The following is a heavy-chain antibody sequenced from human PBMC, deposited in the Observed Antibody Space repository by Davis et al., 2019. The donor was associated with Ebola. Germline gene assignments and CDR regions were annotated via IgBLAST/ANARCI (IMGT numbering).Heavy chain of an antibody. CDR1: GGSFSGYY. Sequence: SETLSLTCAVYGGSFSGYYWSWIRQPPGKGLEWIGEINHSGSTNYNPSLKSRVTISVDTSKNQFSLKLSSVTAADTAVYYCARALLVPAAILDYYYYGMDVWGQGTTVTVSS. V-gene: IGHV4-34*01. D-gene: IGHD2-2*02. CDR2: INHSGST. J-gene: IGHJ6*02. CDR3: ARALLVPAAILDYYYYGMDV.